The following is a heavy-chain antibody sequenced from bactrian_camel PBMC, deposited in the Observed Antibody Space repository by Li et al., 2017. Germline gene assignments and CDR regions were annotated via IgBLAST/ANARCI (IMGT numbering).Heavy chain of an antibody. V-gene: IGHV3S40*01. CDR1: GFALNRYI. J-gene: IGHJ4*01. D-gene: IGHD6*01. CDR2: VSDGDGRT. CDR3: ASVIGDSWFREYRY. Sequence: DVQLVESGGGLVQPGGALRLSCAASGFALNRYIMTWVRQAAGKGLEWLSMVSDGDGRTYYADSVKGRFTISEDNDKNMLYLQLNSLKTQDTAMYYCASVIGDSWFREYRYWGQGTQVTVS.